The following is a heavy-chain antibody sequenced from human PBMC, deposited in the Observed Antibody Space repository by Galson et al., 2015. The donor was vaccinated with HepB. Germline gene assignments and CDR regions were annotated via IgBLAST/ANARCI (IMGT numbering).Heavy chain of an antibody. Sequence: SLRLSCAASGFTVSSNHMSWVRQAPGKGLEWVSVIYSGGSTYYVDSVKGRFTISRDNSKNTLYLQMNSLRAEDTAVYYCARDLIVGNAFDIWGQGTIVTVSS. V-gene: IGHV3-53*01. CDR2: IYSGGST. CDR1: GFTVSSNH. D-gene: IGHD3-22*01. J-gene: IGHJ3*02. CDR3: ARDLIVGNAFDI.